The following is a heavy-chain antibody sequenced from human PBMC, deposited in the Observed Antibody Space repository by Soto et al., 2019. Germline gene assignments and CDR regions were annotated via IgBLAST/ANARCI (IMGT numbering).Heavy chain of an antibody. CDR1: EFTFSSYW. CDR2: IKQDGSEE. J-gene: IGHJ6*02. CDR3: ARIAASGRGWDV. V-gene: IGHV3-7*01. D-gene: IGHD6-13*01. Sequence: EVQLVESGGGLVQPGGSLRLSCVDSEFTFSSYWMSWVRQARVKGLEWVGNIKQDGSEENYVDSVKGRFTISRDNAKNSMYLQMNSLRAEDTAVYYCARIAASGRGWDVWGQGTTVVVSS.